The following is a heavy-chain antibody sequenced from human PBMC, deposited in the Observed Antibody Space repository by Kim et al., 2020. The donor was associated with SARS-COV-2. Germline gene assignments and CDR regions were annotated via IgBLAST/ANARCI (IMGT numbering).Heavy chain of an antibody. V-gene: IGHV3-23*01. CDR2: IGGSGGST. D-gene: IGHD5-18*01. CDR1: RFSFSNYA. Sequence: LRLSCAASRFSFSNYAMSWVRQAPGKGLEWVSAIGGSGGSTYYADSVKGRFTISRDNSKNTLYLQMNSLRAEDTAVYYCAKAPTGYSYGAFDYWGQGTLVTVSS. CDR3: AKAPTGYSYGAFDY. J-gene: IGHJ4*02.